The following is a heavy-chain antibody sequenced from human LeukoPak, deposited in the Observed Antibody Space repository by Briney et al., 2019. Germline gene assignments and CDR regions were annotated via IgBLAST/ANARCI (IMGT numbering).Heavy chain of an antibody. V-gene: IGHV2-5*02. CDR3: AHRKNYYDSSVFDN. CDR1: EFSLNTRGVG. D-gene: IGHD3-22*01. Sequence: SGPTLVNPTQTLTLTCTFSEFSLNTRGVGVGWIRQPPGMALEWLALIYWDDDRRYSPSLKSRLTITKDTSKNPVVLTMTNMDPVDTATYFCAHRKNYYDSSVFDNWGQGTLVTVSS. J-gene: IGHJ4*02. CDR2: IYWDDDR.